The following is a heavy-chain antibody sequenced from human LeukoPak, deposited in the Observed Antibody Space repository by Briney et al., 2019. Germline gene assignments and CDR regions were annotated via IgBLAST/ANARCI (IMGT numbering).Heavy chain of an antibody. CDR3: AKDRCSNGIGCLYYYMDV. CDR1: GFTFSSYE. D-gene: IGHD2-8*01. Sequence: GGSLRLSCAASGFTFSSYEMNWVRQAPGKGLEWVANIDQDGSEKYYAESVRGRFTISRDNSKNILYLQMNSLRAEDTAVYYCAKDRCSNGIGCLYYYMDVWGKGTMVTISS. J-gene: IGHJ6*03. V-gene: IGHV3-7*01. CDR2: IDQDGSEK.